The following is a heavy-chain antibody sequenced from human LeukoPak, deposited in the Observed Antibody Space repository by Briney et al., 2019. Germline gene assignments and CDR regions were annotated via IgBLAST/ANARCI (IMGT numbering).Heavy chain of an antibody. D-gene: IGHD1-26*01. J-gene: IGHJ4*02. CDR1: GDSISTYY. CDR2: IYSSGNT. CDR3: ARLRWQLVGPCFDY. Sequence: PSETLSLTCSFSGDSISTYYWSWIRQSPGKGLEWIGHIYSSGNTDYNSSLKSRVTISVDTSKSQFSLRLSSVTATDTAVYYCARLRWQLVGPCFDYWGQGILVTVSS. V-gene: IGHV4-59*01.